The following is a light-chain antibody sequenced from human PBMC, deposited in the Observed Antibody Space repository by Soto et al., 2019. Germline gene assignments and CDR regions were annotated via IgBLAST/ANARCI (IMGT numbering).Light chain of an antibody. Sequence: QSVLTQPPSASGSPGQSVTISCIGTSGTVVAYIFVSWYQQHPGNAPKLMIYDVNRRPSGVPDRFSGSKSGNTASLTVSGLQAEDEADYYCVSFAGGTYVFGTGTKVTVL. CDR1: SGTVVAYIF. V-gene: IGLV2-8*01. J-gene: IGLJ1*01. CDR2: DVN. CDR3: VSFAGGTYV.